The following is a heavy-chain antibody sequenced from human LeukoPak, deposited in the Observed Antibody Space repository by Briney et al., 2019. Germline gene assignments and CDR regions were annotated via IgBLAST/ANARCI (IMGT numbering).Heavy chain of an antibody. Sequence: ASVKVSCKASGYTFTSYDINWVRQATGQGLEWMGWMNPNSGNTRYAQKFQGRVTMTRNTSLSTAYMELSSLRSEDTAVYYCAKNYDFLTGYANWGQGTLVTVSS. J-gene: IGHJ4*02. CDR3: AKNYDFLTGYAN. V-gene: IGHV1-8*01. D-gene: IGHD3-9*01. CDR1: GYTFTSYD. CDR2: MNPNSGNT.